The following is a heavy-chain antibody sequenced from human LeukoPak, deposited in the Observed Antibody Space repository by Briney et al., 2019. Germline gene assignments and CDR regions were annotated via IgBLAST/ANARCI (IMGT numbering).Heavy chain of an antibody. CDR2: INTNSGGT. J-gene: IGHJ4*02. Sequence: ASVTVSFKASGYTFTVYYMDWVRQAQGQGKEWMGWINTNSGGTNYSQKFQGRVTITRYTSIITAYMELSRLRSDDMAVYYCARDGSYYHPFYYWGQVTLVSVS. CDR3: ARDGSYYHPFYY. D-gene: IGHD1-26*01. CDR1: GYTFTVYY. V-gene: IGHV1-2*02.